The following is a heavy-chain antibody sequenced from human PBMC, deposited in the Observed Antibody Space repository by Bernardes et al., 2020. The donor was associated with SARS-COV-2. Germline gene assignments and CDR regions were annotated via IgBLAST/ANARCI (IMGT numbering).Heavy chain of an antibody. CDR3: TKDRGTTVRQGMDV. D-gene: IGHD3-10*01. J-gene: IGHJ6*02. CDR1: GFIFSDHY. CDR2: SRNRDNSYST. V-gene: IGHV3-72*01. Sequence: GGSLRLSCAASGFIFSDHYMDWVRQAPGKGLEWVGRSRNRDNSYSTEYAASVQGRFIISRDDSRTSLYLYMNRLKTEDTAVYYCTKDRGTTVRQGMDVWGQGTTVTVSS.